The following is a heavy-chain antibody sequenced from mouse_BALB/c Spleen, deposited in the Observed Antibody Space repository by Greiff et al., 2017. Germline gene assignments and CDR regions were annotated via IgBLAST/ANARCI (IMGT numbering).Heavy chain of an antibody. J-gene: IGHJ4*01. CDR2: ISSGSSTI. D-gene: IGHD1-1*01. CDR1: GFTFSSFG. V-gene: IGHV5-17*02. CDR3: ARSDGNYAMDY. Sequence: DVMLVESGGGLVQPGGSRKLSCAASGFTFSSFGMHWVRQAPEKGLEWVAYISSGSSTIYYADTVKGRFTISRDNPKNTLFLQMTSLRSEDTAMYYCARSDGNYAMDYWGQGTSVTVSS.